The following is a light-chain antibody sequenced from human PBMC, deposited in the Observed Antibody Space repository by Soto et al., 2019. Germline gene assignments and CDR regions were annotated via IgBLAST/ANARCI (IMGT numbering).Light chain of an antibody. CDR1: QSVSRY. CDR3: QQRSNGFT. CDR2: DAS. V-gene: IGKV3-11*01. J-gene: IGKJ3*01. Sequence: EIVLTQSPATLSSSPGERATLSCRASQSVSRYLAWYQQIPGQAPRLLIYDASNRATGIPARFSGSGSGTDFTLTISSLEPEDFAVYYCQQRSNGFTFGPGTKVDIK.